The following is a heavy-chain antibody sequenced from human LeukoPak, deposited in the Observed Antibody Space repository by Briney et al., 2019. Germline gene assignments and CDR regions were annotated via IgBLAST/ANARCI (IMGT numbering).Heavy chain of an antibody. Sequence: PSETLSLTCTFSGYSISSGYSWGWIRQPPGKGLEWIGSIYHSGSTYYNPSLKSRVTISVDTSKNQFSLKLSAVTAADTAVYYCARVMGTVTTSIDYWGQGTLVTVSS. J-gene: IGHJ4*02. CDR1: GYSISSGYS. V-gene: IGHV4-38-2*02. D-gene: IGHD4-17*01. CDR3: ARVMGTVTTSIDY. CDR2: IYHSGST.